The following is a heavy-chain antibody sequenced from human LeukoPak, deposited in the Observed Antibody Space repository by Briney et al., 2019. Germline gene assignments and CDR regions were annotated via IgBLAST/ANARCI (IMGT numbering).Heavy chain of an antibody. D-gene: IGHD5-18*01. CDR3: ARARYSYGSNFDY. Sequence: SQTLSLTCTVSGGSISSGDYYWSWIRQPPGKGLEWIGYIYYSGSTYYNPSLKSRVTISVDTSKNQLSLKLSSVTAADTAVYYCARARYSYGSNFDYWGQGTLVTVSS. V-gene: IGHV4-30-4*01. CDR1: GGSISSGDYY. J-gene: IGHJ4*02. CDR2: IYYSGST.